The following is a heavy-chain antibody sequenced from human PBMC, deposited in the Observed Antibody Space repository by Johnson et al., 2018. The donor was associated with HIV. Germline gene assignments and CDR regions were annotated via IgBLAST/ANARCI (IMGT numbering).Heavy chain of an antibody. CDR2: LSGSGVT. J-gene: IGHJ3*01. CDR1: GFTFNIYT. CDR3: HFYDSSGIFGVDVFDV. Sequence: VQLVESGGGLVQSGGSLRLSCAASGFTFNIYTMSWVRQAPGKGLEWVSALSGSGVTDYADSVKGRCIISRDNSKNTLYLQMNSLRTEDTALYYCHFYDSSGIFGVDVFDVWGQGTRVTVSS. D-gene: IGHD3-22*01. V-gene: IGHV3-23*04.